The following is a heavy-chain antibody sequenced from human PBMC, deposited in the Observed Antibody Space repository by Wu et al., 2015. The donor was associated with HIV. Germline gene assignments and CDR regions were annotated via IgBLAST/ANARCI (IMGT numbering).Heavy chain of an antibody. CDR1: GYSFSGYY. CDR2: ISPYTSNA. D-gene: IGHD3-16*01. V-gene: IGHV1-18*04. Sequence: VQSGAELKKPGASVIVSCQASGYSFSGYYMFWIRQAPGQGLEWMGWISPYTSNANYAQKFQGRVTMTTDTSTNTVYLELRSLRSDDTAVYYCARGGGYWYFDLWGRGTLVTVSS. J-gene: IGHJ2*01. CDR3: ARGGGYWYFDL.